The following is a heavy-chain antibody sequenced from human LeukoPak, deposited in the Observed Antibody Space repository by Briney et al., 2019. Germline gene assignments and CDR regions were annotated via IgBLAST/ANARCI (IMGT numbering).Heavy chain of an antibody. J-gene: IGHJ3*02. D-gene: IGHD3-22*01. V-gene: IGHV3-66*01. CDR3: ARALGGNVVVILTDAFDI. CDR2: IYSGGST. Sequence: GGSLRLSCAASGFTVSSNYMSWVRQAPGKGLEWVSVIYSGGSTYYADSVKGRFTISRDNSKNSVYLQMNSLRAEDTAVYCCARALGGNVVVILTDAFDIWGQGTMVTVSS. CDR1: GFTVSSNY.